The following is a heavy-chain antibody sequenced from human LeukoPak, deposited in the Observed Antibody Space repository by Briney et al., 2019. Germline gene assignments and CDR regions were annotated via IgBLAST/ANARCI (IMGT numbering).Heavy chain of an antibody. J-gene: IGHJ4*02. CDR2: IYYSGST. CDR1: GGSINNYY. CDR3: AREKDDSSVWD. Sequence: PSETLSLTCTVSGGSINNYYWNWIRQPPGKGLEWIGYIYYSGSTSYNPSLKSRVTISVDTSKSQFSLKLSSVTAADTAVYYCAREKDDSSVWDWGQGTLVTVSS. V-gene: IGHV4-59*01. D-gene: IGHD3-22*01.